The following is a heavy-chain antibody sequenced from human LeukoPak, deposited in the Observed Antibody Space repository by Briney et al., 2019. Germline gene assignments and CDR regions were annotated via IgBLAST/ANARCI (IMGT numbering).Heavy chain of an antibody. V-gene: IGHV1-46*01. CDR3: ARDPWSYGGNLDLDY. J-gene: IGHJ4*02. D-gene: IGHD4-23*01. Sequence: ASVKVSCKASGYIFTSYYIHWVRQAPGQGLEWMGIINPSGGSASYAQKFQGRVTMTRDTSTSTVYMELSSLRSEDTAVYYCARDPWSYGGNLDLDYWGQGTLVTVSS. CDR2: INPSGGSA. CDR1: GYIFTSYY.